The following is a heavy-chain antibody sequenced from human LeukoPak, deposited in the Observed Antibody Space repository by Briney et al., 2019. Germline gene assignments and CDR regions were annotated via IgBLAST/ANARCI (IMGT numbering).Heavy chain of an antibody. CDR2: IYHSGST. CDR1: GYSISSGYY. Sequence: PSETLSLTCTVSGYSISSGYYWGWIRQPPGKGLEWIGSIYHSGSTYYNPSLKSRVTISVDTSKNQFSLKLSSVTAADTAVYYCASSSGWYSHDAFDIWGQGTMVTVSS. J-gene: IGHJ3*02. CDR3: ASSSGWYSHDAFDI. V-gene: IGHV4-38-2*02. D-gene: IGHD6-19*01.